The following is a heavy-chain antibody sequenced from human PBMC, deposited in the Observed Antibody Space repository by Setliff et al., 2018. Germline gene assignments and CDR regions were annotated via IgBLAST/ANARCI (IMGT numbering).Heavy chain of an antibody. CDR2: ISAHTGNT. CDR1: GYTFSDYG. J-gene: IGHJ4*02. V-gene: IGHV1-18*01. CDR3: SRLVRFCIRTSCQRLSGGDF. D-gene: IGHD2-2*01. Sequence: ASVKVSCKTSGYTFSDYGIAWVRQAPGQGLEWMGWISAHTGNTFYSPKFHGRLTLTTDTSTRTAYMQLRSLDSDDTAVYYCSRLVRFCIRTSCQRLSGGDFWGQGTLVTRLL.